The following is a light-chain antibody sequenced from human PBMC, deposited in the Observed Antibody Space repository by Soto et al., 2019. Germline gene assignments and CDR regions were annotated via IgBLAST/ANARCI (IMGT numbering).Light chain of an antibody. Sequence: EVVLTQSPDTLSLSPGERATLSCRTSHSVDIYLAWYQQKPGQAPMLLIYDSYNRVTGIPTRFSGSGSGTDFNLTISSLEPEDSAVYYCQQRKDWPPLTFGGGNKVEIK. CDR1: HSVDIY. V-gene: IGKV3-11*01. J-gene: IGKJ4*01. CDR2: DSY. CDR3: QQRKDWPPLT.